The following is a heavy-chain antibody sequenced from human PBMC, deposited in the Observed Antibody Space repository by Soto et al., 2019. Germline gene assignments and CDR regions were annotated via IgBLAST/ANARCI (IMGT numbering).Heavy chain of an antibody. V-gene: IGHV3-7*01. Sequence: EVQLVESGGGLVQPGGSLRLSCAASGFTFSSYWMSWVRQAPGKGLEWVANIKQDGSEKYYVDSVKGRFTISRDNAKNSLYLQMNSLRAEDTAVYDCARDRHSGYDCYGAFDIWGQGTMVTVSS. CDR1: GFTFSSYW. J-gene: IGHJ3*02. CDR2: IKQDGSEK. D-gene: IGHD5-12*01. CDR3: ARDRHSGYDCYGAFDI.